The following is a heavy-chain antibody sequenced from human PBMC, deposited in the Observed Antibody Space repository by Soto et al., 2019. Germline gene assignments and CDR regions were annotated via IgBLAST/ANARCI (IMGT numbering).Heavy chain of an antibody. D-gene: IGHD3-3*01. CDR2: IYPSDSDT. Sequence: SGESLKISCKGSGYNFAGYWIAWVRQMPGKGLELMGIIYPSDSDTRYRPSSQGQVTISADKSISSAYLQWSSLRASDTAMYYCARGGVSTRTFDYWGQGTPVTVSS. CDR3: ARGGVSTRTFDY. V-gene: IGHV5-51*01. CDR1: GYNFAGYW. J-gene: IGHJ4*02.